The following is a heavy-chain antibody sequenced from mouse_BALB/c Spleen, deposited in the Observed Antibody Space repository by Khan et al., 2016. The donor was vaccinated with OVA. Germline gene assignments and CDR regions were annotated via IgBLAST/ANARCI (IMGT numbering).Heavy chain of an antibody. D-gene: IGHD2-3*01. CDR3: ARDGSRYNYAMDY. J-gene: IGHJ4*01. V-gene: IGHV3-2*02. CDR1: GYSITSDYA. CDR2: ISYSGST. Sequence: QLEESGPGLVKPSQSLSLTCTVTGYSITSDYAWYWIRQFPGNQLEWMGYISYSGSTNYNPSLKSRITITRDTSKNQFFLQLNSVTSEDTATYYCARDGSRYNYAMDYWGQGTSVTVSS.